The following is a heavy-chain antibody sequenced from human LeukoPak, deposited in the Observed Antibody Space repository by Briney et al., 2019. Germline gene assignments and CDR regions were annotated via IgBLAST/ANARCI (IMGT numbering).Heavy chain of an antibody. CDR1: GGSFSGYY. J-gene: IGHJ4*02. D-gene: IGHD6-19*01. V-gene: IGHV4-34*01. CDR3: ARGFTGYSSGWRLPTAFDY. Sequence: SETLSLTCAVYGGSFSGYYWSWIRQPPGKGQEWIGEINHSGSTNYNPSLKSRVTISVDTSKNQFSLKLSSVTAADTAVYYCARGFTGYSSGWRLPTAFDYWGQGTLVTVSS. CDR2: INHSGST.